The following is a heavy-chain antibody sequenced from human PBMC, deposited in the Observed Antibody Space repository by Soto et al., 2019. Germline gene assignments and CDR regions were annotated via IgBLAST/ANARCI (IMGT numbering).Heavy chain of an antibody. D-gene: IGHD3-3*01. CDR2: IYPSDSDT. CDR3: ARGGVSTRTFDY. V-gene: IGHV5-51*01. J-gene: IGHJ4*02. Sequence: GESLKISCKGSGYNFAGYWIAWARQVPGKGLELMGIIYPSDSDTRYRPSFQGQVTISADKSISSAYLQWSSLRASDTAMYYCARGGVSTRTFDYWGQGTPVTVSS. CDR1: GYNFAGYW.